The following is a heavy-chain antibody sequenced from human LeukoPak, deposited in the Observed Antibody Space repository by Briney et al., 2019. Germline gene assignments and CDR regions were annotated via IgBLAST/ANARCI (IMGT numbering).Heavy chain of an antibody. CDR3: AREFSGSYRGDAFDI. J-gene: IGHJ3*02. CDR2: IYTSGST. D-gene: IGHD1-26*01. CDR1: GVSISGTNYY. V-gene: IGHV4-61*02. Sequence: SETLSLTCDVSGVSISGTNYYWSWIRQPAGKGLELIGRIYTSGSTNYNPSLKSRVTISVDTSKNQFSLKLSSVTAADTAVYYCAREFSGSYRGDAFDIWGQGTMVTVSS.